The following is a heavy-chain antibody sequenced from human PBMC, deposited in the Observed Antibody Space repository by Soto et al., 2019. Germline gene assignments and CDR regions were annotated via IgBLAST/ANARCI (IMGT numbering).Heavy chain of an antibody. D-gene: IGHD3-22*01. J-gene: IGHJ4*02. Sequence: PSETLSLTCTVAGGSVNTAPYHWSWIRQSPRNGLEWIGHIYYTGSTNYNPSFESRVAISLDTSNTQFSLRLTSLTAADTAVYFCARDHPSYYEPSGYYPYFDFGGQGTLVTVS. CDR1: GGSVNTAPYH. V-gene: IGHV4-61*01. CDR3: ARDHPSYYEPSGYYPYFDF. CDR2: IYYTGST.